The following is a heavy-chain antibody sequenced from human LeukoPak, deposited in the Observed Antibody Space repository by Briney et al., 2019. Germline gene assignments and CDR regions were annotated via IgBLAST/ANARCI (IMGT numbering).Heavy chain of an antibody. CDR3: ATTMTARPHDAFDI. Sequence: SETLSLTCTASGASIRSRSYYWAWIRQSPGKGPEWIGSSDYSGSTNYNLSLKSRVTMSVDTSTNQFSLRLSSVTAAGTAVYYCATTMTARPHDAFDIWGQGTMVAVS. CDR1: GASIRSRSYY. V-gene: IGHV4-39*01. D-gene: IGHD6-6*01. J-gene: IGHJ3*02. CDR2: SDYSGST.